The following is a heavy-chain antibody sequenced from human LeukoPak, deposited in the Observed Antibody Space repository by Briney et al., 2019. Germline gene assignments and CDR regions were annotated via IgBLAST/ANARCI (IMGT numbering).Heavy chain of an antibody. D-gene: IGHD3-16*02. CDR2: ISYDGSNK. J-gene: IGHJ4*02. Sequence: GALRLSCAASGLTFSSYAMHWVRQAPGKGLEWVAVISYDGSNKYYAESVKGRFTISRDNSKNTLYLQMNSRRAEDTAVYYCARAVIGPDYWGQGTLVSVSS. CDR3: ARAVIGPDY. CDR1: GLTFSSYA. V-gene: IGHV3-30*04.